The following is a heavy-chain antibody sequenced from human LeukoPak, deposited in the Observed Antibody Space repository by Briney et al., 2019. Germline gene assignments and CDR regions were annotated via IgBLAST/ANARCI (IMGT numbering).Heavy chain of an antibody. J-gene: IGHJ4*02. CDR3: ASLTTVTQGYFDS. CDR2: IYYSGST. Sequence: PSETLSLTCTVSGGTISSYYWSWIRQPPGKGLEWIGYIYYSGSTDYNPSLKSRLTISVDASKNQFSLKLSSVTATDTAVYYCASLTTVTQGYFDSWGQGTLVTVSS. D-gene: IGHD4-17*01. V-gene: IGHV4-59*08. CDR1: GGTISSYY.